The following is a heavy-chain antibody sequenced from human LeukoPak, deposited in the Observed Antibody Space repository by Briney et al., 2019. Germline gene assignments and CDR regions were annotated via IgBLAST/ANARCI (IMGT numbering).Heavy chain of an antibody. CDR3: AREGSMGYCSSTSCAMAYDY. D-gene: IGHD2-2*01. V-gene: IGHV4-61*02. CDR2: IYTSGST. CDR1: GGSISSGSYY. Sequence: SETLSLTCTVSGGSISSGSYYWSWIRQPAGKGLEWIGRIYTSGSTNYNPSLKSRVTISVDTSKNQFSLNLSSVTAADTAVYYCAREGSMGYCSSTSCAMAYDYWGQGTLVTVSS. J-gene: IGHJ4*02.